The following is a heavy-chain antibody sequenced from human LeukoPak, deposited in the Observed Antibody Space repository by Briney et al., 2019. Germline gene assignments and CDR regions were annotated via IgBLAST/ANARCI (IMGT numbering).Heavy chain of an antibody. Sequence: HTGGSLRLSCAASGFTFSSYEMNWVRQAPGKGLEWVSYISSSGSTIYYADSVKGRFTISRDNAKNSLYLQMNSLRAEDTAVYYCARVFTPNLIFPRQKNAFDIWGQGTMVTVSS. CDR2: ISSSGSTI. CDR1: GFTFSSYE. CDR3: ARVFTPNLIFPRQKNAFDI. V-gene: IGHV3-48*03. J-gene: IGHJ3*02. D-gene: IGHD3-3*01.